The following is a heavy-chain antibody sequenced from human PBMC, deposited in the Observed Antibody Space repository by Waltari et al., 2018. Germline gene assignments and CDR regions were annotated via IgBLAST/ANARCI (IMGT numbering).Heavy chain of an antibody. D-gene: IGHD3-3*01. V-gene: IGHV4-34*02. Sequence: QVQLQQWGAGLLKPSETLSLNCDVSGGCRSGYHWTWIRQPPGKGLEWIGEINDSGRTTYNPSLASRVTVSIDTANNQFSLRVRSVTAADTAVYYCASVFGYYYYYMDVWGNGTTVTISS. CDR1: GGCRSGYH. J-gene: IGHJ6*03. CDR2: INDSGRT. CDR3: ASVFGYYYYYMDV.